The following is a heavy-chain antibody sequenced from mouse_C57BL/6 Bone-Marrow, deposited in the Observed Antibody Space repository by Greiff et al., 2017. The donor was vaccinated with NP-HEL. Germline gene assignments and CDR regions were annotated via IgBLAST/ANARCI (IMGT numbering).Heavy chain of an antibody. J-gene: IGHJ2*01. Sequence: QVQLKQSGAELARPGASVKLSCKASGYTFTSYGISWVKQRTGQGLEWIGEIYPRSGNTYYNEKFKGKATLTADKSSSTAYMELRSLTSEDSAVYFCARRDFTTVVGGDYWGQGTTLTVSS. D-gene: IGHD1-1*01. CDR3: ARRDFTTVVGGDY. CDR2: IYPRSGNT. CDR1: GYTFTSYG. V-gene: IGHV1-81*01.